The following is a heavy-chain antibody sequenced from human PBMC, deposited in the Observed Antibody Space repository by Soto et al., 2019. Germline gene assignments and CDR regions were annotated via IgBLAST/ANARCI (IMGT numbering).Heavy chain of an antibody. V-gene: IGHV3-48*03. CDR3: ATFRAVYGARSDF. J-gene: IGHJ4*02. CDR1: GFAFNVFE. Sequence: EVQLVESGGGLVQPGGSLRLSCSASGFAFNVFEMNWVRQAPGKGLEWVSYISTIGTTMYYADSVKGRFTISRDNAKNSLYLQMNNLRAEDTAIYYCATFRAVYGARSDFWGQGALVTVSS. CDR2: ISTIGTTM. D-gene: IGHD3-10*01.